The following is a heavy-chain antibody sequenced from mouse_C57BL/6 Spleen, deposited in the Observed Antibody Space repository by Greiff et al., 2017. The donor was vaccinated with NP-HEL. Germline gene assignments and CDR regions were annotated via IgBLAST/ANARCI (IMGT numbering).Heavy chain of an antibody. V-gene: IGHV1-69*01. J-gene: IGHJ1*03. CDR2: IDPSDSYT. CDR1: GYTFTSYW. CDR3: ARSFYDGYYGYFDV. Sequence: QVQLQQPGAELVMPGASVKLSCKASGYTFTSYWMHWVKQRPGQGLEWIGEIDPSDSYTNYNQKFKGKSTLTVDKSSSTAYMQLSSLTSEDSAVYYCARSFYDGYYGYFDVWGTGTTVTVSS. D-gene: IGHD2-3*01.